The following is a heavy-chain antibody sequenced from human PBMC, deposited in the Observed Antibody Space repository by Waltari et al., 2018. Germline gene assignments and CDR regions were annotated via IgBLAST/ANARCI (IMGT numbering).Heavy chain of an antibody. CDR3: ARGPY. CDR2: IKEDGSER. V-gene: IGHV3-7*04. J-gene: IGHJ6*02. CDR1: GFTFSSSW. D-gene: IGHD2-21*01. Sequence: EVRLVESGGGLVQPGGSLRLSCAASGFTFSSSWMSWVRQAPGRGVGGVASIKEDGSERYYVGSAKGRSTSSRDNAKTSLFLQMNSLRVEDTAVYYCARGPYWGQGTTVTVSS.